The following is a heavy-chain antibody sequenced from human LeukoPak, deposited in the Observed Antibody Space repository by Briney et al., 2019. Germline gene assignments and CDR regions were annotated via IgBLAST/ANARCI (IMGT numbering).Heavy chain of an antibody. V-gene: IGHV1-69*01. J-gene: IGHJ4*02. CDR3: ARSPTDEWLHSSFDY. Sequence: ASVKVSCKASGGTFSSYAISWLRQAPGQGLEWMGGIIPIFGTANSAQKFQGRVTITADESTSTAYMELSSLRSEDTAVYYCARSPTDEWLHSSFDYGGQGTLVTVPS. D-gene: IGHD5-18*01. CDR2: IIPIFGTA. CDR1: GGTFSSYA.